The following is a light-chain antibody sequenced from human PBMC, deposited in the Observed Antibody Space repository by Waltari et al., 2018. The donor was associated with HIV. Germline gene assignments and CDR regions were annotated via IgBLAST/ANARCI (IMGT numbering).Light chain of an antibody. Sequence: EIVLTQSPGTLSLSPGERATLSCRASQSVSSSYLAWYQQKPGQAPRLLIYAASSTATDIPARFSGSGSGTDFTLSISRLEPEDFAIYYCQQYDTSPWTLGQGTKVEIK. CDR3: QQYDTSPWT. CDR2: AAS. J-gene: IGKJ1*01. CDR1: QSVSSSY. V-gene: IGKV3-20*01.